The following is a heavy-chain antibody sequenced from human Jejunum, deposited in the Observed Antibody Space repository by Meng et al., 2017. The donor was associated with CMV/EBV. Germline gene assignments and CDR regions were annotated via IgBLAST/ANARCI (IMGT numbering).Heavy chain of an antibody. D-gene: IGHD2-2*01. J-gene: IGHJ5*02. CDR2: IYSGDTT. Sequence: MNWVRQAPGKGLEWVSIIYSGDTTYYADFVKGRFTISRDNSKNTLSLQMNSLRAEDTAVYYCARLRVSCSSTSCYPNWFDPWGQGTLVTVSS. CDR3: ARLRVSCSSTSCYPNWFDP. V-gene: IGHV3-53*01.